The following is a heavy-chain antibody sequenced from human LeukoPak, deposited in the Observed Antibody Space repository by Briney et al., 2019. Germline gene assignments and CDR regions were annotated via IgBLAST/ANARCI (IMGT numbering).Heavy chain of an antibody. CDR1: GGSISSYY. Sequence: PSETLSLTCTVSGGSISSYYWSWLRQPPGKGLEWIGYMYNSGSTNYNPSLKSRVIISVDTSKNQFSLQLSSVTAADTAVYYCARAANSGWSHFDYWGQGTLVTVSS. J-gene: IGHJ4*02. V-gene: IGHV4-59*01. CDR3: ARAANSGWSHFDY. D-gene: IGHD6-19*01. CDR2: MYNSGST.